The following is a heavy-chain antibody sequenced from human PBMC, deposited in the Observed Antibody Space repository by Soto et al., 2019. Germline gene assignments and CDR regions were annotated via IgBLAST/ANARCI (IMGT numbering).Heavy chain of an antibody. CDR1: GFTFSSYA. J-gene: IGHJ4*02. V-gene: IGHV3-23*01. Sequence: PGGSLRLSCAASGFTFSSYAMSWVRQAPGKGLEWVSAISGSGGSTYYADSVKGRFSISRDSSRNTLYLQMNSLRADHTAVYYCARDPAVTTTIWGLGTLVTVSS. CDR3: ARDPAVTTTI. CDR2: ISGSGGST.